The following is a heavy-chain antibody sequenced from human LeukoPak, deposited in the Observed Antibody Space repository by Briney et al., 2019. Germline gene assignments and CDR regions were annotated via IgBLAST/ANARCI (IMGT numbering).Heavy chain of an antibody. CDR1: GYTLTRYF. CDR2: INPSGGST. CDR3: ARVPNYDFWSGYFDY. D-gene: IGHD3-3*01. V-gene: IGHV1-46*01. Sequence: GASVKVSCKASGYTLTRYFIHWVRQAPGQGLEWMGIINPSGGSTSYAQKFQGRVTMTRDTSTSTVYMELSSLRSEDTAVYYCARVPNYDFWSGYFDYWGQGTLVTVSS. J-gene: IGHJ4*02.